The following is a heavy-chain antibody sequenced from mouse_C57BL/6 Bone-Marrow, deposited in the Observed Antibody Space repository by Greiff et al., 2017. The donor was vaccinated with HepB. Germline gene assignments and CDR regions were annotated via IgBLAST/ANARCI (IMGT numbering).Heavy chain of an antibody. CDR2: IYPGSGNT. Sequence: QVQLQQSGAELVRPGASVKLSCKASGYTFTDYYINWVKQRPGQGLEWIARIYPGSGNTYYNEKFKGKATLTTEKSSSTAYMQLSSLTSEDSAVYFCARSATMVPMDYWGQGTSVTVSS. D-gene: IGHD2-2*01. CDR3: ARSATMVPMDY. J-gene: IGHJ4*01. V-gene: IGHV1-76*01. CDR1: GYTFTDYY.